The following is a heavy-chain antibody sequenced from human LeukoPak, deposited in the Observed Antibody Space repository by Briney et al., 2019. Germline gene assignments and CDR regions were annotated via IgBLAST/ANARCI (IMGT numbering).Heavy chain of an antibody. D-gene: IGHD3-10*01. CDR2: IYSGGST. J-gene: IGHJ4*02. Sequence: GGSLRLSCAASGFTVSSNYMSWVRQAPGKGLEWVSVIYSGGSTYYADSVKGRFTISRDNSKNTLYLQMNSLRAEDTAVYYCARDHAHFGELFPTTYWGQGTLVTVSS. V-gene: IGHV3-53*01. CDR3: ARDHAHFGELFPTTY. CDR1: GFTVSSNY.